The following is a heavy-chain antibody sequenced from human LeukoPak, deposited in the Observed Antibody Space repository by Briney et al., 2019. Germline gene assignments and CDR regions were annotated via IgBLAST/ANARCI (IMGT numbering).Heavy chain of an antibody. CDR3: ARVFVVVPAAMELRGDAFDI. CDR2: IYYSGST. D-gene: IGHD2-2*01. CDR1: GGSISSYY. Sequence: SETLSLTCTVSGGSISSYYWSWIRQPPGKGLEWIGYIYYSGSTNYNPSLKSRVTISVDTSKNQFSLKLSSVTAADTAVYYCARVFVVVPAAMELRGDAFDIWGQGTMVTVSS. J-gene: IGHJ3*02. V-gene: IGHV4-59*12.